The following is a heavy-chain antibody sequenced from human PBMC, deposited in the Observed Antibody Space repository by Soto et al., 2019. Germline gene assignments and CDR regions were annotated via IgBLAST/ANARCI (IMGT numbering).Heavy chain of an antibody. J-gene: IGHJ4*02. CDR3: AGELPLDY. CDR2: ISYDGSNK. D-gene: IGHD1-26*01. Sequence: QVQLVESGGGVVQPGRSLRLSCAASGFTFSSYAMHWVRQAPGKGLEWVAVISYDGSNKYYADSVKGRFTISGDNSKNTLYLQMNSLRAEDTAVYYCAGELPLDYWGQGTLVTVSS. V-gene: IGHV3-30-3*01. CDR1: GFTFSSYA.